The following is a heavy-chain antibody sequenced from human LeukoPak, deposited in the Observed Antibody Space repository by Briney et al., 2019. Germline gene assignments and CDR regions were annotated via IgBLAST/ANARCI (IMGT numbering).Heavy chain of an antibody. CDR3: ARDWDGDSSPYYYYMGV. CDR2: INPNSGGT. Sequence: ASVKVSCKASGYTFTGYYMHWVRQAPGQGLEWMGWINPNSGGTNYAQKFQGRVTMTRDTSISTAYMELSRLRSDDTAVYYCARDWDGDSSPYYYYMGVWGKGTTVTVSS. J-gene: IGHJ6*03. CDR1: GYTFTGYY. D-gene: IGHD5-18*01. V-gene: IGHV1-2*02.